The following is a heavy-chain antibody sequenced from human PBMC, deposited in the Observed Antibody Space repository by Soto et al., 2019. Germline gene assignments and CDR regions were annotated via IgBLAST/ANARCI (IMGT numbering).Heavy chain of an antibody. CDR3: ARDGAVAGSLTPWFDP. CDR2: IIPIFGTA. J-gene: IGHJ5*02. CDR1: GGTFSSYA. V-gene: IGHV1-69*12. D-gene: IGHD6-19*01. Sequence: QVQLVQSGAEVKKPGSSVKVSCKASGGTFSSYAISWVRQAPGQGLEWMGGIIPIFGTANYAQKFQGRVTITADESTSTAYSELSSLRSEDTAVYYCARDGAVAGSLTPWFDPWGQGTLVTVSS.